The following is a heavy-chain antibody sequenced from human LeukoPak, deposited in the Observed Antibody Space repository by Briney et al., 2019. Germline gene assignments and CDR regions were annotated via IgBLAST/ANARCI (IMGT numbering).Heavy chain of an antibody. J-gene: IGHJ3*02. Sequence: PGSSVKVSCKASGGTFSNHAINWVRQTPGQGLEWMGGIIPVFGFGTTKYAQKFQGRVTITTDESTSTARMELNSLRVEDTAVYYCATMYYDSWSGYHDVFDIWGQGTVVTVSS. D-gene: IGHD3-3*01. V-gene: IGHV1-69*05. CDR1: GGTFSNHA. CDR2: IIPVFGFGTT. CDR3: ATMYYDSWSGYHDVFDI.